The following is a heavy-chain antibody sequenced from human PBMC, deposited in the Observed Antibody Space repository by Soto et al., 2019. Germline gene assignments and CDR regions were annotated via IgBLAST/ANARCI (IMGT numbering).Heavy chain of an antibody. CDR3: ARGRGSTGYLGREHYFDY. CDR1: GFSVTNNY. J-gene: IGHJ4*02. Sequence: EVQVVESGGGLVQPGGSLRLSCAASGFSVTNNYMNWVRQAPGKGLEWVSIIDIGGNTYYADSVKDRFTISRDNSGNTLYHHMDSLRAEDTAVYYCARGRGSTGYLGREHYFDYWGQGTLVTVSP. V-gene: IGHV3-66*01. D-gene: IGHD2-2*01. CDR2: IDIGGNT.